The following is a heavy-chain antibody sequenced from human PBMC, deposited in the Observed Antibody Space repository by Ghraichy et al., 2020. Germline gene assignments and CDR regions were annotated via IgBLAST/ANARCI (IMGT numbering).Heavy chain of an antibody. V-gene: IGHV3-74*01. J-gene: IGHJ6*02. CDR1: GFTFSSYW. Sequence: GGSLRLSCAASGFTFSSYWMHWVRQAPGKGLVWVSRINSDGSSTSYADSVKGRFTISRDNAKNTLYLQMNSLRAEDTAVYYCARDRLWGYYYYYYGMDVWGQGTTVTVSS. CDR2: INSDGSST. CDR3: ARDRLWGYYYYYYGMDV. D-gene: IGHD3-16*01.